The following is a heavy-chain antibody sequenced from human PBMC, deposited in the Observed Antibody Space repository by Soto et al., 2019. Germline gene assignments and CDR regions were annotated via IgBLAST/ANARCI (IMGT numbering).Heavy chain of an antibody. CDR1: GYAFTSYD. CDR2: MNPNSGNT. Sequence: ASVKVSGKASGYAFTSYDINWVRQATGQGLEWMGWMNPNSGNTGYAQKFQGRVTMTRNTSISTAYMELRSLRSEDTAVYYCARSSGGNFGIIIEGPNWFDPPGKGTLVTVS. CDR3: ARSSGGNFGIIIEGPNWFDP. V-gene: IGHV1-8*01. D-gene: IGHD1-26*01. J-gene: IGHJ5*02.